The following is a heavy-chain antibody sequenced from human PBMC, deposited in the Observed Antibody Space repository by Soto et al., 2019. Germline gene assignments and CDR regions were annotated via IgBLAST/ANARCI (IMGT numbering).Heavy chain of an antibody. CDR3: ATRDYTASPY. D-gene: IGHD2-2*02. CDR2: IHHSGAT. Sequence: SETLSLTCAVSGASISDCDWWSWVRQPPGKGLEWIGEIHHSGATNHNSSVKSRVTISLDKSKNHLSLQLNSVTAADTAVYYCATRDYTASPYWGQGILVTVSS. J-gene: IGHJ4*02. CDR1: GASISDCDW. V-gene: IGHV4-4*02.